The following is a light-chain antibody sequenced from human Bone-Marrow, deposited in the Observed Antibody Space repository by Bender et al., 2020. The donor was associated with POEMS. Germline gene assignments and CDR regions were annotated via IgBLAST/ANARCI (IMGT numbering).Light chain of an antibody. CDR2: DVT. CDR1: SSDVGRYNY. CDR3: SSYTSSTIVV. V-gene: IGLV2-14*03. J-gene: IGLJ2*01. Sequence: QSALTQPASVSGSPGQSITISCTGTSSDVGRYNYVSWYQQHPGKAPKLMTYDVTNRPSGVSSRFSGSKSGNTASLTISGLQAEDEADYYCSSYTSSTIVVFGGGTKLTVL.